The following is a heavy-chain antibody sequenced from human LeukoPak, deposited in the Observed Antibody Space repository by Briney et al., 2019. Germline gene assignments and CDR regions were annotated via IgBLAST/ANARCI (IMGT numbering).Heavy chain of an antibody. CDR3: ARAGGTLTRIVGATRSFDY. J-gene: IGHJ4*02. D-gene: IGHD1-26*01. CDR2: IYYSGST. CDR1: GGSISSGGYY. Sequence: SETLSLTCTVSGGSISSGGYYWSWIRQHPGKGLEWIGYIYYSGSTYYNPSLKSRVTISVDTSKNQFSLKLSSVTAADTAVYYCARAGGTLTRIVGATRSFDYWGQGTLVTVSS. V-gene: IGHV4-31*03.